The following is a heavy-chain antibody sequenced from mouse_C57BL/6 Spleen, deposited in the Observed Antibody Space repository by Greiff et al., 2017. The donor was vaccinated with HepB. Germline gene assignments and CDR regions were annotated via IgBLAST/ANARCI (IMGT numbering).Heavy chain of an antibody. CDR2: INYDGSST. Sequence: EVQLVESEGGLVQPGSSMKLSCTASGFTFSDYYMAWVRQVPEKGLEWVANINYDGSSTYYLDSLKSRFIISRDNAKNILYLQMSSLKSEDTATYYCARSHYGNYLDYWGQGTTLTVSS. J-gene: IGHJ2*01. D-gene: IGHD2-1*01. CDR1: GFTFSDYY. V-gene: IGHV5-16*01. CDR3: ARSHYGNYLDY.